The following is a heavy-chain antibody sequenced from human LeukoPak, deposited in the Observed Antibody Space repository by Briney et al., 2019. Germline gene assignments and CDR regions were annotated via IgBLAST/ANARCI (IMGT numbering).Heavy chain of an antibody. CDR1: GGSISSDDYY. CDR2: IYTSGST. D-gene: IGHD4-17*01. CDR3: ASFPGPNYGDYERSAFDI. J-gene: IGHJ3*02. V-gene: IGHV4-61*02. Sequence: SQTLSLTCTVSGGSISSDDYYWSWIRQPAGKGLEWIGRIYTSGSTNYNPSLKSRVTMSVDTSKNQFSLKLSSVTAADTAVYYCASFPGPNYGDYERSAFDIWGQGTMVTVSS.